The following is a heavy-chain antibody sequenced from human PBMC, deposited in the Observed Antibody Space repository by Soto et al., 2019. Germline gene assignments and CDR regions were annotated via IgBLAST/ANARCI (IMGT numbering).Heavy chain of an antibody. D-gene: IGHD4-17*01. CDR1: GGSFSGYY. J-gene: IGHJ4*02. CDR2: INHSGRP. V-gene: IGHV4-34*01. Sequence: QVQLQQWGAGLLKPSETLSLTCAVYGGSFSGYYWSWIRQPPGKGLEWIGEINHSGRPNYNPSLKSIVTVSVDTSKNQFSLKLSSVTAADTAVYYCARGEAVTPFDYWGQGTLVTVSS. CDR3: ARGEAVTPFDY.